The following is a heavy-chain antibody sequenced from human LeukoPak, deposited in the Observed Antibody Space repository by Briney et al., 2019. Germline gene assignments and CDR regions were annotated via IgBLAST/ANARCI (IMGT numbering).Heavy chain of an antibody. Sequence: GRSLRLSCAASGFAFSSYGMHWVRQAPGKGLEWVANIKQDGSEKYYVDSVKGRFTISRDNAKNSLYLQMNSLRAEDTAVYYCAREFPEMATINWGQGTLVTVSS. CDR1: GFAFSSYG. D-gene: IGHD5-24*01. V-gene: IGHV3-7*01. CDR3: AREFPEMATIN. CDR2: IKQDGSEK. J-gene: IGHJ4*02.